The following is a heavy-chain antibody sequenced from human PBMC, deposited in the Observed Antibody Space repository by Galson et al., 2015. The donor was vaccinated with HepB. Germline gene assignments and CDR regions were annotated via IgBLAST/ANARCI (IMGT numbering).Heavy chain of an antibody. D-gene: IGHD2-2*01. CDR3: ARVPGVVVVPAAIMGFDP. J-gene: IGHJ5*02. V-gene: IGHV1-18*04. CDR2: ISAYNGNT. CDR1: GYPFSNYG. Sequence: SVKVSCKASGYPFSNYGITWVRQAPGLGLEWMGWISAYNGNTNYAQKLQGRVTLTTDTSTNTAYMEMRSLTSDDTAVYYCARVPGVVVVPAAIMGFDPWGQGTLVIVSS.